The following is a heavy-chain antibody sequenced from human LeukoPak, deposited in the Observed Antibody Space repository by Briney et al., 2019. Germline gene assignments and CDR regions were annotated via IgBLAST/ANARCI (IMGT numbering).Heavy chain of an antibody. V-gene: IGHV1-46*01. CDR2: INPSGGTT. D-gene: IGHD3-22*01. CDR1: GYTFTSYD. Sequence: ASVKVSCKASGYTFTSYDMHWVRQAPGQGLEWMGIINPSGGTTTYAQKFQDRVTMTRDMSTSTVYMELSSLRSEDTAMYYCARGESYYDSSGIDYWGQGTLVTVSS. CDR3: ARGESYYDSSGIDY. J-gene: IGHJ4*02.